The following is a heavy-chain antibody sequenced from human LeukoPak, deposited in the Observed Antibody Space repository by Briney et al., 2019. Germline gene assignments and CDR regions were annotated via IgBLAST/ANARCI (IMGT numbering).Heavy chain of an antibody. CDR3: ASEWFGPSRYYYYYGMDV. D-gene: IGHD3-10*01. CDR2: ISGDGGTT. Sequence: HPGGSLRLSCAASGFPFTNYAMSWVRQAPGKGLECVSVISGDGGTTYYADSVKGRFTISRDNSKNTLYLQMNSLRAEDTAVYYCASEWFGPSRYYYYYGMDVWGQGTTVTVSS. J-gene: IGHJ6*02. CDR1: GFPFTNYA. V-gene: IGHV3-23*01.